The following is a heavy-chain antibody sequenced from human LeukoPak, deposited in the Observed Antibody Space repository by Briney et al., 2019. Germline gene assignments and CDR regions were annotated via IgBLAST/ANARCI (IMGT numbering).Heavy chain of an antibody. CDR1: GFTFSSYD. D-gene: IGHD4-23*01. Sequence: SGGSLRLSCAGSGFTFSSYDMNWVRQAPGKGLEWVSYISSSGRAIYYADSVKGRFTVSRDNAKNSLYLQMNSLRAEDTAVYYCARCPRWAHFDYWGQGTLVTVSS. CDR3: ARCPRWAHFDY. V-gene: IGHV3-48*03. J-gene: IGHJ4*02. CDR2: ISSSGRAI.